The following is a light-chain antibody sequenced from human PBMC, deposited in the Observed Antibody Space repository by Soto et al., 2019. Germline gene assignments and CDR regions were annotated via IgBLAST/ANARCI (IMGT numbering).Light chain of an antibody. CDR1: QRLVYSNGNAY. J-gene: IGKJ1*01. CDR2: QVS. CDR3: MQGTQEPCT. V-gene: IGKV2-30*01. Sequence: DAVLTQSPLSLPVTLGQPAAISCRSSQRLVYSNGNAYLIGFQQRPGQSPRRLIYQVSTRDAGVPGRFSGSGSGTYFTLTISRVEAEDVGLYCCMQGTQEPCTFVQGTKGEMK.